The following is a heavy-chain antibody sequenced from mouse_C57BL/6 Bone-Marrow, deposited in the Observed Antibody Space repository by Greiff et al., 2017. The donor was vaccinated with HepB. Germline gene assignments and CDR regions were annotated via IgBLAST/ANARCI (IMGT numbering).Heavy chain of an antibody. J-gene: IGHJ1*03. CDR3: ARGYYGSSPYWYFDV. CDR2: ISSGSSTI. CDR1: GFTFSDYG. D-gene: IGHD1-1*01. Sequence: EVKLMESGGGLVKPGGSLKLSCAASGFTFSDYGMHWVRQAPEKGLEWVASISSGSSTIYYADTVKGRFTISRDNAKNTLFLQMTSLRSEDTAMYYCARGYYGSSPYWYFDVGGTGTTVTVSS. V-gene: IGHV5-17*01.